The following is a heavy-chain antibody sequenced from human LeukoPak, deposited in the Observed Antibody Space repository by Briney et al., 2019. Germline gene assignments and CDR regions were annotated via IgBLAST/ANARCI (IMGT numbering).Heavy chain of an antibody. J-gene: IGHJ5*02. D-gene: IGHD2-15*01. CDR2: ISGSGGST. Sequence: PGGSLRLSCAASGFTFSSYSMNWVRQAPGKGLEWVSVISGSGGSTYYADSVKGRFTISRDNSKNTLYLQMNSLGAEDTAVYYCAKGRCSGGSCSRFDPWGQGTLVTVSS. V-gene: IGHV3-23*01. CDR3: AKGRCSGGSCSRFDP. CDR1: GFTFSSYS.